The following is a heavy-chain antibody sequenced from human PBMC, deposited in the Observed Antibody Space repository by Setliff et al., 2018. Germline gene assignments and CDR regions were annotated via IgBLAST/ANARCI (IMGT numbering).Heavy chain of an antibody. CDR1: GGTFNTYG. CDR2: IIPIIGEP. J-gene: IGHJ4*02. Sequence: SVKVSCKASGGTFNTYGLSWVRQAPGQGLEWMGGIIPIIGEPNYSQKFQGRVTITADESTSTAYMELRSLKSEDTAVYYCAREALQRAGLYFFDIWGQGMLVTVSS. D-gene: IGHD3-10*01. V-gene: IGHV1-69*13. CDR3: AREALQRAGLYFFDI.